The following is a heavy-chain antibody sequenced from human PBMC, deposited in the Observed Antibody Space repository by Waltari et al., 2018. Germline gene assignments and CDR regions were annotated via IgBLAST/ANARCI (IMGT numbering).Heavy chain of an antibody. J-gene: IGHJ4*02. CDR1: GYSFTSYW. CDR2: IYPGDSET. V-gene: IGHV5-51*01. Sequence: EVQLVQSGAEVKKPGESLKISCQGSGYSFTSYWLGWVRQIPGKGLEWMGIIYPGDSETRYSPSFQGQVTISADKSISTAYLQWSSLKASDTAMYYCARQFRIAARPFDYWGQGTLVTVSS. CDR3: ARQFRIAARPFDY. D-gene: IGHD6-6*01.